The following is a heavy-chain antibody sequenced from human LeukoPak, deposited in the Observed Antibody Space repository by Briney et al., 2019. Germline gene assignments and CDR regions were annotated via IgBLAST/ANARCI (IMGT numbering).Heavy chain of an antibody. CDR3: ARRCYFVGSGLAY. J-gene: IGHJ4*02. V-gene: IGHV4-59*01. CDR2: IYYSGST. CDR1: HGPNNSFC. Sequence: SETESLPCTVSHGPNNSFCRIWIRQPPGKGLEWIGYIYYSGSTNYNPSLKSRVTISLDTSKNQLSLKLSSVAAADTAVYFCARRCYFVGSGLAYWGQGTLVTVSS. D-gene: IGHD2-15*01.